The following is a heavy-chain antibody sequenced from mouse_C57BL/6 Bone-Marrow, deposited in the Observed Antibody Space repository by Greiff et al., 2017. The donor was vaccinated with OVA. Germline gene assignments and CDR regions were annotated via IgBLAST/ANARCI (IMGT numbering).Heavy chain of an antibody. CDR2: LNPNNGGT. D-gene: IGHD2-12*01. J-gene: IGHJ2*01. CDR3: SRSSYDVISDED. CDR1: GYTFTDYY. V-gene: IGHV1-26*01. Sequence: VQLQQSGPELVKPGASVKISCKASGYTFTDYYMNWVKQSHGKSLEWIGDLNPNNGGTSYNQKFKGKATVTVDKSSSTAYMERRSLTSEDSAVYYGSRSSYDVISDEDWGQGTTLTVSS.